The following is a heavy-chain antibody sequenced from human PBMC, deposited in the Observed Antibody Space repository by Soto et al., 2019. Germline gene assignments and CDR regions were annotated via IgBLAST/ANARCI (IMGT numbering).Heavy chain of an antibody. CDR3: ARGLRSILINWFDH. J-gene: IGHJ5*02. CDR1: GSTCTSYG. Sequence: QVQLVQSGAEVKKPGASVKVSCKASGSTCTSYGISWVRQAPGQGLEWMGWISAYNGNTNYAQKLQGRVTMTTDTATSTAYVELRSLRSDDTAVYYFARGLRSILINWFDHWGQGTLVTVSS. CDR2: ISAYNGNT. D-gene: IGHD3-16*01. V-gene: IGHV1-18*04.